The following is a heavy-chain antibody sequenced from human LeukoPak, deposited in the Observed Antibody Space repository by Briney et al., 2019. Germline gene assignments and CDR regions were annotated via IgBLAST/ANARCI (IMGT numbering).Heavy chain of an antibody. J-gene: IGHJ5*02. V-gene: IGHV1-69*13. CDR1: GGTFSSYA. CDR2: IIPIFGTA. D-gene: IGHD3-3*01. Sequence: SVKVSCKASGGTFSSYAISWVRQAPGQGLEWMGGIIPIFGTANYAQKFQGRVTITADESTSTAYMELSSLRSEDTAVYYCARGSSVAGYDFWSGYDRFDPWGQGTLVTVSS. CDR3: ARGSSVAGYDFWSGYDRFDP.